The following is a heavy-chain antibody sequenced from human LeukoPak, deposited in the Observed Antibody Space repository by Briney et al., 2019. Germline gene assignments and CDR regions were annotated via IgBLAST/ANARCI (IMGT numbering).Heavy chain of an antibody. J-gene: IGHJ4*02. D-gene: IGHD2-15*01. CDR1: GGSFSGYY. Sequence: PSETLSLTCAVYGGSFSGYYWSWIRQPPGKGLECFGEINHSGSTNYNPSLKSRVTISVDTSKNQFSLKLSSVTAADTAVYYCARATYCSGDSCYSGIFDYWGQGTLVTVSS. V-gene: IGHV4-34*01. CDR2: INHSGST. CDR3: ARATYCSGDSCYSGIFDY.